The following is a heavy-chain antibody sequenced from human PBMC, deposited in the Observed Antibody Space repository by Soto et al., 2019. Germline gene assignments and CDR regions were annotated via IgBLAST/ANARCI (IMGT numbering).Heavy chain of an antibody. J-gene: IGHJ6*02. D-gene: IGHD2-21*02. CDR3: ARDGRWAYCGGDCYGGGGMDV. CDR2: IYYSGST. CDR1: GGSISSGGYY. Sequence: PSETLSLTCTVSGGSISSGGYYWSWIRQHPGKGLEWIGYIYYSGSTYYNPSLKSRVTISVDTSKNQFSLKLSSVTAADTAVYYCARDGRWAYCGGDCYGGGGMDVWGQGTTVTVSS. V-gene: IGHV4-31*03.